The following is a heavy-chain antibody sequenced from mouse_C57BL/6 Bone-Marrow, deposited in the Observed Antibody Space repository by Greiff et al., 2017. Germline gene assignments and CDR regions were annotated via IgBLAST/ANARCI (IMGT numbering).Heavy chain of an antibody. CDR3: ALYDGYFYFDY. Sequence: VQLQQSGAELVKPGASVKLSCTASGFNIKDYYMHWVKQRTEQGLEWIGRIDPEAGETKYAPKFQGKATITADTSSNTAYLQLSSLTSEDTAVYYFALYDGYFYFDYWGQGTTLTVSS. J-gene: IGHJ2*01. D-gene: IGHD2-3*01. CDR1: GFNIKDYY. CDR2: IDPEAGET. V-gene: IGHV14-2*01.